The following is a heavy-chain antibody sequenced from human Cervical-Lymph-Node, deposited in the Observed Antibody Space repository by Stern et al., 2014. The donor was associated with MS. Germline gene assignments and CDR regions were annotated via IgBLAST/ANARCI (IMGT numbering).Heavy chain of an antibody. CDR1: GYTFTSYG. J-gene: IGHJ6*02. D-gene: IGHD2-2*01. V-gene: IGHV1-18*01. Sequence: VQLVESGADVKKPGASVKVSCKASGYTFTSYGISWVRQAPGQGLEWMGWISAYNGNTNYAQKLQGRVTMTTDTSTSTAYMELRSLRSDDTAVYYCASSYCSSTSCRDYYGMDVWGQGTTVTVSS. CDR3: ASSYCSSTSCRDYYGMDV. CDR2: ISAYNGNT.